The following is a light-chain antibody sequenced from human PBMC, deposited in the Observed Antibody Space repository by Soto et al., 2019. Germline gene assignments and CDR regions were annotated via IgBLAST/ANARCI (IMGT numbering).Light chain of an antibody. CDR3: QQFNV. Sequence: AIQWTQSPSSLSASVGDRVTITCRASQGIGSALAWYQQKPGKAPKLLIYDASSLESGVPSRFSGSGSGTDFTLTISSLQPEDFATYYCQQFNVFGGGTKVDIK. CDR2: DAS. V-gene: IGKV1-13*02. CDR1: QGIGSA. J-gene: IGKJ4*01.